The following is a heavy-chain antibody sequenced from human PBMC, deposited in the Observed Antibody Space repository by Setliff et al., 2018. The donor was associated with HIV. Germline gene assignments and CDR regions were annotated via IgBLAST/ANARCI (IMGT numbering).Heavy chain of an antibody. J-gene: IGHJ4*02. V-gene: IGHV4-38-2*02. D-gene: IGHD3-10*01. CDR2: IYYSGTT. CDR1: EYSISDGHD. CDR3: ARRGENFDY. Sequence: SETLSLTCTVSEYSISDGHDWGWIRQPPGKGLEWIASIYYSGTTYYNPSLKSRVTMSVDMSKNQVSLKLSSVTAADTAVYYCARRGENFDYRGQGTLVTVSS.